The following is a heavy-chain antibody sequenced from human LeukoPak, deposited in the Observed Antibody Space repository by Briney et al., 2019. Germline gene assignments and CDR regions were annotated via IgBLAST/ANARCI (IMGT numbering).Heavy chain of an antibody. CDR2: INHSGST. CDR3: ARAGGSGWYGPNDAFDI. J-gene: IGHJ3*02. CDR1: GGSFSGYY. V-gene: IGHV4-34*01. Sequence: SETLSLTCAVYGGSFSGYYWSWIRQPPGKGLEWIGEINHSGSTNYNPSLKSRVTISVDTSKNQFSLKLSSVTAAGTAVYYCARAGGSGWYGPNDAFDIWGQGTMVTVSS. D-gene: IGHD6-19*01.